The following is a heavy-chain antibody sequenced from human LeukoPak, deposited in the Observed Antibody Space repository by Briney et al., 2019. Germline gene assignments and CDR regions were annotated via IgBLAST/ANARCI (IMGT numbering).Heavy chain of an antibody. CDR3: ARVHIVVVTAIGFDY. J-gene: IGHJ4*02. Sequence: ASVKVSCKASGYTFTSYYMHWVRQAPGQGLEWMGIINPSGGSTSYAQKFQGRVTMTRDTSTSTVYMELSSLRSDDTAVYYCARVHIVVVTAIGFDYWGQGTLVTVSS. V-gene: IGHV1-46*01. CDR2: INPSGGST. CDR1: GYTFTSYY. D-gene: IGHD2-21*02.